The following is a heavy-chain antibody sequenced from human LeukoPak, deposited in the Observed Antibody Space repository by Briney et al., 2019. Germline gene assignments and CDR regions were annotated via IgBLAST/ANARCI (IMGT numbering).Heavy chain of an antibody. D-gene: IGHD2-15*01. CDR1: GGSISSSSDY. CDR2: IYYSGST. Sequence: SETLSLTCTVSGGSISSSSDYWGGIRQPPGKGLEWIVSIYYSGSTYDNPSLKRRVTISVDTSKNQFSLKLSSVTAADTAVYYCARHRSYCSGGSCYHYYYGMDVWGQGTTVTVSS. V-gene: IGHV4-39*01. J-gene: IGHJ6*02. CDR3: ARHRSYCSGGSCYHYYYGMDV.